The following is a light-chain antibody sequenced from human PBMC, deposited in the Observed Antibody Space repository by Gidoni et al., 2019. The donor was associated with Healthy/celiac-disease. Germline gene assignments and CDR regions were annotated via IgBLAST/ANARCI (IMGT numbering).Light chain of an antibody. V-gene: IGKV1-39*01. CDR1: QSISSY. J-gene: IGKJ3*01. CDR3: QQSYSTPRT. CDR2: AAS. Sequence: DIQITHSPSSLSASVGDRVTITCRASQSISSYLNWYQQKPGKAPKLLIYAASSLQSGVPSRFSGSGSGTDFTLTISSLKHEDFATYYCQQSYSTPRTCGPGTKVDIK.